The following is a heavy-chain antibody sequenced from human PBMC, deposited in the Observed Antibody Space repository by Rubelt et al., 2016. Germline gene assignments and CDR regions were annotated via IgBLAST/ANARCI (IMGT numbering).Heavy chain of an antibody. Sequence: QVQLVQSGAEVKKPGASVKVSCKASGYTFTSYAMHWVRQAPGQRLEWMGWIKAGNGNTKYSQKFQGRVTSTRDTSASTAYMELSSLGSEDTAVYYCARGLGLGYSSSWFNWFDPWGQEPWSPSPQ. CDR2: IKAGNGNT. V-gene: IGHV1-3*01. J-gene: IGHJ5*02. CDR1: GYTFTSYA. CDR3: ARGLGLGYSSSWFNWFDP. D-gene: IGHD6-13*01.